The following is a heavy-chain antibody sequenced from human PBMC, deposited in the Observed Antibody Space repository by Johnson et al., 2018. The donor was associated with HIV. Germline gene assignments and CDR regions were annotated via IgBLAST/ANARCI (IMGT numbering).Heavy chain of an antibody. V-gene: IGHV3-13*01. CDR1: GFTFSSYD. J-gene: IGHJ3*02. D-gene: IGHD3-22*01. CDR2: IGTAGDT. CDR3: ARSDYDSRNGGAFDI. Sequence: EQLVESGGGLVQPGGSLRLSCAASGFTFSSYDMHWVRQATGKGLEWVSAIGTAGDTYYPGSVKGRFTISRENAKNSLYLQMNSLRAGDTAVYYCARSDYDSRNGGAFDIWGQGEMVTGCS.